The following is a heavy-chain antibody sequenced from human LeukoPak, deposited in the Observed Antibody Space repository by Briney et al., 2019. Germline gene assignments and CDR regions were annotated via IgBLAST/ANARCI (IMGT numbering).Heavy chain of an antibody. CDR1: GGSISSYY. CDR2: IYYSGST. J-gene: IGHJ6*03. Sequence: SETLSLTCTVSGGSISSYYWSWIRQPPGKGLEWIGYIYYSGSTNYNPSLKSRVTISVDTSKNQFSLKLSSVTAADTAVYYCARGRQLWSPVEIVYYYMDVWGKGATVTVSS. V-gene: IGHV4-59*01. CDR3: ARGRQLWSPVEIVYYYMDV. D-gene: IGHD5-18*01.